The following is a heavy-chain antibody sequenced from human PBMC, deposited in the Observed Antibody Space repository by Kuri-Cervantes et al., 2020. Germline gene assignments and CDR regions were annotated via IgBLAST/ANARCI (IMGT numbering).Heavy chain of an antibody. D-gene: IGHD2-2*01. CDR2: ISWNSGYI. Sequence: SLKISCEASGFTFDGYAMHWVRQGPGKGLEWVSGISWNSGYIVYADSVKGRLTISRDNAKNSLYLQMNSLRAEDTAVYYCAREQRGQLLPRNNWFDPWGQGTLVTVSS. J-gene: IGHJ5*02. CDR1: GFTFDGYA. CDR3: AREQRGQLLPRNNWFDP. V-gene: IGHV3-9*01.